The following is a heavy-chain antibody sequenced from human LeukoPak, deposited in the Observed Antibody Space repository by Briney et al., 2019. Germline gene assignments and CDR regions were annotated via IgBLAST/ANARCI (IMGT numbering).Heavy chain of an antibody. CDR3: ARAFGDY. V-gene: IGHV4-59*12. Sequence: KASETLSLTCTVSGGSLSNYYWSWIRLPPGKGLEWIGYIYYSGSTNYNPSLKSRVTISVDTSKNQFSLKLSSVTAADTAVYYCARAFGDYWGQGTLVTVSS. CDR1: GGSLSNYY. J-gene: IGHJ4*02. D-gene: IGHD3-10*01. CDR2: IYYSGST.